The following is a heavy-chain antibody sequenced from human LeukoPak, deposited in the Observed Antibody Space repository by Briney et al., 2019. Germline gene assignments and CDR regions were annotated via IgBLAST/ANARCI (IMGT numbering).Heavy chain of an antibody. D-gene: IGHD6-13*01. V-gene: IGHV4-59*01. CDR3: ARGGSSWPYYFDY. CDR2: IYYSGST. CDR1: GGSISSYY. Sequence: PSETLSLTCTVSGGSISSYYWSWIRQPPGKGLEWIGYIYYSGSTNYNRSLKSRVTISVDTSKNQFSLKLSSVTAADTAVYYCARGGSSWPYYFDYWGQGTLVTVSS. J-gene: IGHJ4*02.